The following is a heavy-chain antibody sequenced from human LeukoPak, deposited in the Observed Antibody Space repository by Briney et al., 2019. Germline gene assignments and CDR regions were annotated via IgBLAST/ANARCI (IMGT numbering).Heavy chain of an antibody. Sequence: GGSLRLSCAASGFTFSSYAMHWVRQAPGKGLEWVSGISGSGGSAFYPDSVKGRFTISRDNSEKTLYLRMISLRAEDTAVYYCANFGYSGYRYSFDIWGQGTMVTVSS. J-gene: IGHJ3*02. CDR1: GFTFSSYA. V-gene: IGHV3-23*01. D-gene: IGHD5-12*01. CDR3: ANFGYSGYRYSFDI. CDR2: ISGSGGSA.